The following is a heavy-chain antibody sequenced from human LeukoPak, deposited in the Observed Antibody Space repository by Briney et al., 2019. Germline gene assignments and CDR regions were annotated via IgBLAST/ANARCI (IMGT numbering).Heavy chain of an antibody. CDR1: GGSFSGYY. CDR3: ARHSPPWGQNYGDYHY. J-gene: IGHJ4*02. CDR2: INHSGST. D-gene: IGHD4-17*01. V-gene: IGHV4-34*01. Sequence: SETLSLTCAVYGGSFSGYYWSWIRQPPGKGLEWIGEINHSGSTNYNPSLKSRVTIPVDTSKNQFSLKLSSVTAADTAVYYCARHSPPWGQNYGDYHYWGQGTLVTVSS.